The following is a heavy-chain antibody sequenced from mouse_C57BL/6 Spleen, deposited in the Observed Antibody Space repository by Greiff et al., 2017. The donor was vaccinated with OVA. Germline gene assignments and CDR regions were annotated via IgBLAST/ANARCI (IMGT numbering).Heavy chain of an antibody. CDR1: GYAFSSSW. CDR2: IYPGDGDT. Sequence: QVQLQQSGPELVKPGASVKISCKASGYAFSSSWMNWVKQRPGKGLEWIGRIYPGDGDTNYNGKFKGKATLTADKSSSTAYMPLSSLTSEDSAVYFCAREGVYTYFDYWGQGTTLTVSS. J-gene: IGHJ2*01. CDR3: AREGVYTYFDY. V-gene: IGHV1-82*01. D-gene: IGHD2-12*01.